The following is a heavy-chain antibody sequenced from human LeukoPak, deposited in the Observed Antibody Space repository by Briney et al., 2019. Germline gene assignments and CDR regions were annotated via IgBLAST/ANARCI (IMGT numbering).Heavy chain of an antibody. Sequence: ASVKVSCKASGYTFTGYNMHWVRQAPGQGLEWMGWINPNGGGTNYAQQFQGRVTMTSDTSISTAYMELSSLRSDDTAVYYCARDSYSGSYYYWGQGTLVTVSS. D-gene: IGHD1-26*01. CDR2: INPNGGGT. CDR1: GYTFTGYN. J-gene: IGHJ4*02. CDR3: ARDSYSGSYYY. V-gene: IGHV1-2*02.